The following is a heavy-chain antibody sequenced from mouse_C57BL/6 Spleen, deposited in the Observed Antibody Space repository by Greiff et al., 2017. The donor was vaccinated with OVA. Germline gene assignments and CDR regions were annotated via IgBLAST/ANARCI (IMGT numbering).Heavy chain of an antibody. CDR3: ASKTRPGSSYDWYFDV. J-gene: IGHJ1*03. Sequence: QVQLKQPGAELVKPGASVKLSCKASGYTFTSYWMHWVKQRPGQGLEWIGMIHPNSGSTNYNEKFKSKATLTVDKSSSTAYMQLSSLTSEDSAVYYCASKTRPGSSYDWYFDVWGTGTTVTVSS. V-gene: IGHV1-64*01. CDR2: IHPNSGST. D-gene: IGHD1-1*01. CDR1: GYTFTSYW.